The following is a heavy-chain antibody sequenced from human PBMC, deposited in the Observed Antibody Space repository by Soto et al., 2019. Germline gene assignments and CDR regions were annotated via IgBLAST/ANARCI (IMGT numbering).Heavy chain of an antibody. D-gene: IGHD3-9*01. V-gene: IGHV1-2*02. CDR3: ARPPGYVSDWYYFDL. J-gene: IGHJ4*02. CDR2: ISPKSGGT. CDR1: GYTFTGYY. Sequence: ASGKVSGKASGYTFTGYYMLWVRRAPGQGFEWMGRISPKSGGTNYAQKFQGRVTMTWDTSLNTAYMELSSLMFEDTAVYYCARPPGYVSDWYYFDLWGQGTRVTVSS.